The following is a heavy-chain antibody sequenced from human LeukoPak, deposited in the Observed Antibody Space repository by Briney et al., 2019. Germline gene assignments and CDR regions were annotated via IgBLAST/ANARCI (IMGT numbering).Heavy chain of an antibody. CDR1: GFTFSGYW. CDR3: ARIKGGTSATISY. J-gene: IGHJ4*02. V-gene: IGHV3-7*01. CDR2: IDQDGSEK. Sequence: GGSLRLSCAASGFTFSGYWMSWVRQAPGKGLEWVANIDQDGSEKYYVDSVKGRFTISKDNVRNSVFLQMNSLRVDDTAVYYCARIKGGTSATISYWGQGTLVTVSS. D-gene: IGHD1-26*01.